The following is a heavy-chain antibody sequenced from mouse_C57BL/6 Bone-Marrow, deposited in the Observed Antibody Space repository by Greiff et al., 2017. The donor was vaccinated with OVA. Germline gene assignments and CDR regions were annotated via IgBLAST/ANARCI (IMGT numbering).Heavy chain of an antibody. Sequence: EVKLVESGGGLVQSGRSLRLSCATSGFTFSDFYMEWVRQAPGKGLEWIAASRNKADDYTTEYSASVKGRFIVSRDTSQSILYLQMNALRAEDTASYYCARDAYYYCSSYDWYFDVWGTGTTVTVSS. V-gene: IGHV7-1*01. J-gene: IGHJ1*03. CDR2: SRNKADDYTT. CDR1: GFTFSDFY. D-gene: IGHD1-1*01. CDR3: ARDAYYYCSSYDWYFDV.